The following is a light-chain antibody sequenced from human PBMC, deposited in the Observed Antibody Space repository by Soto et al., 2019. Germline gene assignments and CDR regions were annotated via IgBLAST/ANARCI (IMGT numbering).Light chain of an antibody. J-gene: IGLJ1*01. CDR1: SIDVGCYNY. CDR3: SSYTSSSTYV. Sequence: QCVLTHAASVSGSPGQWITISCTGTSIDVGCYNYVSWYQQHPGKAPKLMIYDVSNRPSGVSNRFSGSKSGNTASLTISGLQAEDEADYYCSSYTSSSTYVFGTGTKVTGL. V-gene: IGLV2-14*01. CDR2: DVS.